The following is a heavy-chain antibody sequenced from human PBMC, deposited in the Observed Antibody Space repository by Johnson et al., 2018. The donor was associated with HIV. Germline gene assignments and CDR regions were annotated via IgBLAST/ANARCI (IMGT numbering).Heavy chain of an antibody. J-gene: IGHJ3*02. Sequence: MLLVESGGGLVQPGGSLRLSCTASGFTVSSNYMSWVRQAPGKGLEWVSVIYSGGSTYYADSVKGRFTISRDNSKTTLYLQMNSLRAEDTAVYYCATKGITVTTARAFDIWGRGTMVTVSS. CDR3: ATKGITVTTARAFDI. V-gene: IGHV3-66*02. D-gene: IGHD4-11*01. CDR2: IYSGGST. CDR1: GFTVSSNY.